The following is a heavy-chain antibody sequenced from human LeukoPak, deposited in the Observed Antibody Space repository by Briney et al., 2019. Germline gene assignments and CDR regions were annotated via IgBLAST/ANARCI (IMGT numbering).Heavy chain of an antibody. CDR2: INTDGSST. V-gene: IGHV3-74*01. Sequence: PGGSLRLSCAASGFTFSSYWMHWVRQAPGKGLVWVSRINTDGSSTSYADSVKGRFTISRDNAKNTLYLQMNSLRAEDTAVYYCARGGYSSSWCQYFQHWGQGTLVTVSS. D-gene: IGHD6-13*01. CDR1: GFTFSSYW. CDR3: ARGGYSSSWCQYFQH. J-gene: IGHJ1*01.